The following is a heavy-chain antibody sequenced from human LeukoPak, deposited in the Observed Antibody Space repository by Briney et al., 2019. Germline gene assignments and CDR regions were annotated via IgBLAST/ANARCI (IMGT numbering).Heavy chain of an antibody. CDR2: ISGRDDTTYYTDPPEGST. J-gene: IGHJ4*02. CDR3: AKCMSATGVCLNFDS. Sequence: GGSLRLSCEASGFTFLNYAMSWVRQAPGKGLQCGSGISGRDDTTYYTDPPEGSTSYTNSAEGRFTISRDNSKNTVYLQIDSLGVEDTAVYYCAKCMSATGVCLNFDSWGQGILVTVSS. CDR1: GFTFLNYA. V-gene: IGHV3-23*01. D-gene: IGHD2-21*02.